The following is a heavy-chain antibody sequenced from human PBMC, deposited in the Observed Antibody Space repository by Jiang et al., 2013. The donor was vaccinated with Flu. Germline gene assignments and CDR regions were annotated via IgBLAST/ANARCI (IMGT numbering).Heavy chain of an antibody. Sequence: VQLLESGGGLVQPGGSLRLSCAASGFTFSSSAMNWVRQAPGKGLEWVSAITGSGNSTFYGDSVKGRFTISRDNSKNTLYLQMNSLRVEDTAVYFCAKEEFFDSGGYYSDYFDFWGQGTLVTVSS. CDR2: ITGSGNST. D-gene: IGHD3-22*01. CDR3: AKEEFFDSGGYYSDYFDF. V-gene: IGHV3-23*01. CDR1: GFTFSSSA. J-gene: IGHJ4*02.